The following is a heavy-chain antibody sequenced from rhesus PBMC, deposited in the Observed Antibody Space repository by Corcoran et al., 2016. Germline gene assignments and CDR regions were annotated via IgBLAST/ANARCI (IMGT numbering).Heavy chain of an antibody. J-gene: IGHJ4*01. V-gene: IGHV4-106*01. CDR1: GGSISDDYY. CDR3: ASPIAAVRYYFDY. Sequence: QVQLQESGPGLVKPSETLSLTCAVSGGSISDDYYWSWIRQPPGKGLEWIGYIYGSGGGTNNNPSLKNRVTISMATSKNQFSLKLSSVTAADTAVYYCASPIAAVRYYFDYWGQGVLVTVSS. D-gene: IGHD6-25*01. CDR2: IYGSGGGT.